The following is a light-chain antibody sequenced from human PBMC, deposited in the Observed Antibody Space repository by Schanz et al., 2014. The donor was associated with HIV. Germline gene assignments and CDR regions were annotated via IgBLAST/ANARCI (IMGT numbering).Light chain of an antibody. CDR1: QSVNSNF. V-gene: IGKV3-20*01. CDR3: QQYGSSPLT. Sequence: EIVLTQSPGTLSLSPGERATLSCRASQSVNSNFLGWYQQKPGQAPRLLIFGASNRATGTPDRFSGSESGTDFTLTISRVEPEDYAVYYCQQYGSSPLTFGGGTKLEIK. CDR2: GAS. J-gene: IGKJ4*01.